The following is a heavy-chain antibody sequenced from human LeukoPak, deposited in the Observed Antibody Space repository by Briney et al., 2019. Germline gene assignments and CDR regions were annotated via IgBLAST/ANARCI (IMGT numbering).Heavy chain of an antibody. V-gene: IGHV3-23*01. Sequence: GGSLRLSCAASGFTFSSYAMSWVRQAPGKGLEGVSSISGSGVNTYYADSVKGRFTISRDNSKSTLSLQMNSLRAEDTAVYYCAEIQLNSGLYYWGQGTLVIVSS. CDR3: AEIQLNSGLYY. J-gene: IGHJ4*02. CDR2: ISGSGVNT. CDR1: GFTFSSYA. D-gene: IGHD5-12*01.